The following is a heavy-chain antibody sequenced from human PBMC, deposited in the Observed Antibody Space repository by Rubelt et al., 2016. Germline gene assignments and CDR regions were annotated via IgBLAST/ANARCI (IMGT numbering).Heavy chain of an antibody. D-gene: IGHD2-8*01. CDR1: GGSFNDYY. CDR3: ARCILYWTDGVCYNHFDY. Sequence: QVQLKQWGAGLLKPSETLSLTRAVYGGSFNDYYWSWIRQPPGKGLEWIGEIDHSGSTNYNPSLKSRVTISVDTAKNQFSLKLRSVTAADTAVFYCARCILYWTDGVCYNHFDYWGQGTLVTVSS. CDR2: IDHSGST. V-gene: IGHV4-34*02. J-gene: IGHJ4*02.